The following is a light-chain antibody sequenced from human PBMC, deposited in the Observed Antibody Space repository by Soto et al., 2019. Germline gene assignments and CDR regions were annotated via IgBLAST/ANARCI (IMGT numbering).Light chain of an antibody. Sequence: AIQMTQSPSSLSASVGDRVSITCRASQAISDDLGWYQQKPGKAPKVLIYGASNLQCGVASRFSGSGSGTDFTLTISSLQPEDFATYYCRQDYNYPRTFGQGTMVEIK. CDR2: GAS. CDR3: RQDYNYPRT. CDR1: QAISDD. V-gene: IGKV1-6*01. J-gene: IGKJ1*01.